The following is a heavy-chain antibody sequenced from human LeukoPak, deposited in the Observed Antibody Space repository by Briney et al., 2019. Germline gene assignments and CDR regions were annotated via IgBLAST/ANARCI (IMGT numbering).Heavy chain of an antibody. CDR3: ARDLPRVYGDYVAY. CDR2: INPNSGGT. CDR1: GYTFTGYY. Sequence: ASVKVSCKASGYTFTGYYMHWVRQAPGQGLEWMGRINPNSGGTDYAQKFQGRVTMTRDTSISTAYMELSRLRSDDTAVYYCARDLPRVYGDYVAYWGQGTLVTVSS. J-gene: IGHJ4*02. D-gene: IGHD4-17*01. V-gene: IGHV1-2*06.